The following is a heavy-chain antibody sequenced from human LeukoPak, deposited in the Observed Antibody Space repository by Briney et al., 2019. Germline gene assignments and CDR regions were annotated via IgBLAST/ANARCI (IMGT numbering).Heavy chain of an antibody. CDR1: GFTFSSYS. V-gene: IGHV3-21*01. Sequence: PGGSLRLSCAASGFTFSSYSMNWVCQAPGKGLEWVSSISSSSSYINYADSVKGRFTISRDNAKNSLYLQMNSLRAEDTAVYYCARATDGDYVPYWGQGTLVTVSS. J-gene: IGHJ4*02. CDR2: ISSSSSYI. CDR3: ARATDGDYVPY. D-gene: IGHD4-17*01.